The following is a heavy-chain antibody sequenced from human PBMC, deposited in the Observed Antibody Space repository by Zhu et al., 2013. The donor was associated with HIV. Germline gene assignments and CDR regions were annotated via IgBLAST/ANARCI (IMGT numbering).Heavy chain of an antibody. CDR1: GFKFLDSL. Sequence: VHLVQSGTQVKKPGASVKVSCETSGFKFLDSLIHWVRQAPGQGLYWMGWIKPFRGSVNYDGYFRGRVSMTRDIYTSTRAAYLELGSLRSDDSAVYYCARVRSLSGAFDLWGQGTMVTVSS. CDR2: IKPFRGSV. V-gene: IGHV1-2*02. J-gene: IGHJ3*01. CDR3: ARVRSLSGAFDL. D-gene: IGHD3-10*01.